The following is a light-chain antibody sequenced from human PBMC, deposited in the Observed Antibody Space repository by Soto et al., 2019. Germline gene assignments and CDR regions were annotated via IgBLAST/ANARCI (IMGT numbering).Light chain of an antibody. V-gene: IGLV2-14*03. CDR1: SSDIGHYDY. Sequence: QSVLTQPASVSGSPGQSITISCTGNSSDIGHYDYVSWYQQHPGKAPKLMIYHVTYRPSGVSNRYSGSKSGNSASLTISGLQADDEADYYCCSITNGHTYVFGSGTKVTVL. CDR3: CSITNGHTYV. J-gene: IGLJ1*01. CDR2: HVT.